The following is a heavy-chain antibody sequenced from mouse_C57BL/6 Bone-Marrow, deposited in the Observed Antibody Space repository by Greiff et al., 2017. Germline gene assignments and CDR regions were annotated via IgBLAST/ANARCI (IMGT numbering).Heavy chain of an antibody. CDR2: ISYSGST. CDR1: GYSITSGYD. D-gene: IGHD1-1*01. J-gene: IGHJ3*01. CDR3: ARQADTTVSPWFAY. V-gene: IGHV3-1*01. Sequence: EVKLQESGPGMVKPSQSLSLTCTVTGYSITSGYDWHWIRHFPGNKLEWMGYISYSGSTNYNPSLKSRISITHDTSKNHFFLKLNSVTTEDTATYYCARQADTTVSPWFAYWGQGTLVTVSA.